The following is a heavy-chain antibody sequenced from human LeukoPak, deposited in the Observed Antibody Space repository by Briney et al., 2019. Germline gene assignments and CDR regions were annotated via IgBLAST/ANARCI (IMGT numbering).Heavy chain of an antibody. CDR2: IKSKTDGGTT. V-gene: IGHV3-15*01. D-gene: IGHD3-16*02. CDR1: GFTFSNAW. J-gene: IGHJ5*02. CDR3: ARMYYDYVWGSYLHGDWFDP. Sequence: PGGSLRLSCAASGFTFSNAWMSWVRQAPGKGLEWVGRIKSKTDGGTTDYAAPVKGRFTISRDDSKNTLYLQMNSLRAEDTAVYYCARMYYDYVWGSYLHGDWFDPWGQGTLVTVSS.